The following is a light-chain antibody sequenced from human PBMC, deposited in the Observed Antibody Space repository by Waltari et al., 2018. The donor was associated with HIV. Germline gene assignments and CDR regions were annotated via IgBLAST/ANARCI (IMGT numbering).Light chain of an antibody. Sequence: QSALTQPPSASGSPGQSVTISCTGTSSDVGGYNYVSWYQQHPGNAPKLMIYEVSTRPSGVPDRFSGSKSGNTASLTVSGLQAEDEADYYCSSYAGSNNRVFGGGTKLTVL. CDR2: EVS. CDR3: SSYAGSNNRV. J-gene: IGLJ3*02. CDR1: SSDVGGYNY. V-gene: IGLV2-8*01.